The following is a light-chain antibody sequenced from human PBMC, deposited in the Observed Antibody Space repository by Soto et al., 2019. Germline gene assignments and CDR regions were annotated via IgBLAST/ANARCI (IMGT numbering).Light chain of an antibody. V-gene: IGKV3-20*01. Sequence: EIVLTQSPGTLSLSPGERATLSCRASQSVSSSYLAWYQQKPGQAPRLLIYGASSRATGIPDRFSGSGSGTDFTLTISRLEPEDCAVYYCQQYGSSPTFGGGIKVEIK. CDR2: GAS. CDR1: QSVSSSY. CDR3: QQYGSSPT. J-gene: IGKJ4*01.